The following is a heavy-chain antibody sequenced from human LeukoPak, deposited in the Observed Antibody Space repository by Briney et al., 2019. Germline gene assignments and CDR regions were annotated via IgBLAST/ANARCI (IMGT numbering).Heavy chain of an antibody. CDR3: ARDEAGWFDY. V-gene: IGHV3-48*03. D-gene: IGHD6-19*01. CDR2: ISSSGSDI. J-gene: IGHJ4*02. Sequence: GGSLRLSCAASGFPFSSYEMHWVRQAPGKGLEGVSYISSSGSDIYYADSAQGRCPLSRDHDQNSVYPHSHRRRGEDTAVYYCARDEAGWFDYWGQGTLVTVSS. CDR1: GFPFSSYE.